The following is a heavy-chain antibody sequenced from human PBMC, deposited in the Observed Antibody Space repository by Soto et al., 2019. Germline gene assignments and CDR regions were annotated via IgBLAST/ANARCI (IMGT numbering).Heavy chain of an antibody. V-gene: IGHV1-46*01. Sequence: ASVKVSCKASGYTFTSYDINWVRQAPGQGLEWMGIINPSGGSTSYAQKFQGRVTMTRDTSTSTVYMELSSLRSEDTAVYYCARDRGRITIFGVVISYYYGMDVWGQGTTVTVSS. J-gene: IGHJ6*02. CDR1: GYTFTSYD. CDR2: INPSGGST. CDR3: ARDRGRITIFGVVISYYYGMDV. D-gene: IGHD3-3*01.